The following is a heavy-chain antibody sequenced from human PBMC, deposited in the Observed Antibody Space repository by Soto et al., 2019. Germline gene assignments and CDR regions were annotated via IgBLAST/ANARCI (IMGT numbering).Heavy chain of an antibody. CDR2: ISYDGSNK. Sequence: QVQLVESGGGVVQPGRSLRLSCAASGFTFSSYGMHWVRQAPGKGLEWVAVISYDGSNKYYADSVKGRFTNSRDNSKNTLYLQMNSLRAEDTAVYYCAKVPGYDFWSGSDYWGQGTLVTVSS. D-gene: IGHD3-3*01. CDR3: AKVPGYDFWSGSDY. CDR1: GFTFSSYG. V-gene: IGHV3-30*18. J-gene: IGHJ4*02.